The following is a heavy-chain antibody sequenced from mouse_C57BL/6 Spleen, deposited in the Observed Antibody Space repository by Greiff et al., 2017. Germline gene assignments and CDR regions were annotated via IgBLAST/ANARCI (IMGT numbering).Heavy chain of an antibody. CDR3: ARTRDYYGSFDV. J-gene: IGHJ1*03. Sequence: DVKLVESEGGLVQPGSSMKLSCTASGFTFSDYYMAWVRQVPEKGLEWVANINYDGSSTYYLDSLKSRFIISRDNAKNILYLQMSSLKSEDTATYYCARTRDYYGSFDVWGTGTTVTVAS. CDR1: GFTFSDYY. V-gene: IGHV5-16*01. CDR2: INYDGSST. D-gene: IGHD1-1*01.